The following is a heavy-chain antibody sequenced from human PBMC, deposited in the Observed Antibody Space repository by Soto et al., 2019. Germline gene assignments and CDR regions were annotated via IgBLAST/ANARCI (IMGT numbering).Heavy chain of an antibody. J-gene: IGHJ6*02. V-gene: IGHV4-30-4*01. Sequence: SETLSLTCTVSGGSISSGDYYWSWIRQPPGKGLEWIGYIYYSGSTYYNPSLKSRVTISVDTSKNQFSLKLSSVTAADTAVYYCARRAWQQLAPGYYGMDVWGQGSTVTVS. D-gene: IGHD6-13*01. CDR1: GGSISSGDYY. CDR3: ARRAWQQLAPGYYGMDV. CDR2: IYYSGST.